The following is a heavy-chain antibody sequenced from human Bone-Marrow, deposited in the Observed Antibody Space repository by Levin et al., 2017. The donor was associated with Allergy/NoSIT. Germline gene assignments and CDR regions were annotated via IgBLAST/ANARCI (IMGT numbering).Heavy chain of an antibody. V-gene: IGHV4-39*07. CDR3: ARSGDYYVSSGYYDY. Sequence: PSETLSLTCSVSGGSITSSSYYWGWVRQPPGKGLEWIGSIYYSGSTYYNPSLKSRVSISVDTSKIQFSLRLSSVTAADTAVYYCARSGDYYVSSGYYDYWGQGTLVTVSS. CDR2: IYYSGST. J-gene: IGHJ4*02. D-gene: IGHD3-22*01. CDR1: GGSITSSSYY.